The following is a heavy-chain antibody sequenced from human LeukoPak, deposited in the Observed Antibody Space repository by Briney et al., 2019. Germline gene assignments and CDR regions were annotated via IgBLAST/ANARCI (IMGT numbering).Heavy chain of an antibody. D-gene: IGHD6-6*01. Sequence: SETLSLTCAVYGGSFSDYYWSWIRQPPGKGLEWIGEINHSGSTNYNPSLKSRVTISVDTSKNQFSLKLSSVTAADTAVYYCARGRRQLCRHYYYYYMDVWGKGTTVTVSS. J-gene: IGHJ6*03. V-gene: IGHV4-34*01. CDR2: INHSGST. CDR3: ARGRRQLCRHYYYYYMDV. CDR1: GGSFSDYY.